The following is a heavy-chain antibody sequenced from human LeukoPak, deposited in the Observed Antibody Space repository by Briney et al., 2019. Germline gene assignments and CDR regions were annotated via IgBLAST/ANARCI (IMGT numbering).Heavy chain of an antibody. V-gene: IGHV4-31*03. CDR1: GGSISSGAYY. CDR2: IYYSGST. CDR3: AREFDFNYDYVWGSPVGRYFDY. Sequence: SQTLSLTCNVSGGSISSGAYYWTWIRQHPGKGLEWIGYIYYSGSTYYNPSLKSRVTISVDTSKNQFSLKLSSVTAADTAVYYCAREFDFNYDYVWGSPVGRYFDYWGQGTLVTVSS. J-gene: IGHJ4*02. D-gene: IGHD3-16*01.